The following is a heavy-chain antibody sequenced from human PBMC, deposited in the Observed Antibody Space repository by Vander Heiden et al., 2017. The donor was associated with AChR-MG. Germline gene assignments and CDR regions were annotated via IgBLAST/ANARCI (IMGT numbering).Heavy chain of an antibody. V-gene: IGHV3-48*02. CDR1: GSTSSSYS. CDR3: ASLLTAGYDPEDYYYYSMDV. J-gene: IGHJ6*02. Sequence: VQLVESGGGLVQPGGSLRPSCAASGSTSSSYSVTGVRQAPGKGLGWVSYISSSSSTIYYADSVKGRFTISRDNAKNSLDLQRNSLRDEDTAVYYCASLLTAGYDPEDYYYYSMDVWGQGTTVTVSS. D-gene: IGHD5-12*01. CDR2: ISSSSSTI.